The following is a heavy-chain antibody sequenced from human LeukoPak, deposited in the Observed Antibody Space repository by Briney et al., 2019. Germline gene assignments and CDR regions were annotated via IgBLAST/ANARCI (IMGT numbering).Heavy chain of an antibody. CDR3: ARDGTYYDIKGGFDY. CDR2: ISYDGSNK. V-gene: IGHV3-30*03. CDR1: GFTFSSYG. D-gene: IGHD3-9*01. J-gene: IGHJ4*02. Sequence: PGGSLRLSCAASGFTFSSYGMHWVRQAPGKGLEWVAVISYDGSNKYYADSVKGRFTISRDNSKNTLYLQMNSLRAEDTAAYYCARDGTYYDIKGGFDYWGQGTLVTVSS.